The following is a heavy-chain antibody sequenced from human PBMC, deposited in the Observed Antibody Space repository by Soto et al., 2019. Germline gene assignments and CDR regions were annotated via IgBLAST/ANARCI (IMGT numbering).Heavy chain of an antibody. Sequence: QVQLVQSGAEVKKPGASVKVSCKVSGYTLTELSMHWVRQAPGKGLEWMGGFDPEDGETIYAQQFQGRVTMTEDTSTDTAYMELSSLRSEDTAVYYCATVGRLLWFGDRIFDYWGQGTLVTVSS. D-gene: IGHD3-10*01. CDR3: ATVGRLLWFGDRIFDY. V-gene: IGHV1-24*01. CDR2: FDPEDGET. J-gene: IGHJ4*02. CDR1: GYTLTELS.